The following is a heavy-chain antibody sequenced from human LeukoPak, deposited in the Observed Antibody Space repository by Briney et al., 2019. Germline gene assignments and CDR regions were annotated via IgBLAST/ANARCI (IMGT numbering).Heavy chain of an antibody. CDR2: VSSNGGTT. CDR1: GFTFNNYA. CDR3: ARVGERDKWLRFHYLDY. V-gene: IGHV3-64*01. Sequence: GGSLRLSCAVSGFTFNNYAMHWVRQAPGRGLEHVSAVSSNGGTTYYANSVKGRFTISRDNSKNTLYLQMGSLRAEDMAVYYCARVGERDKWLRFHYLDYWGQGALVTVSS. J-gene: IGHJ4*02. D-gene: IGHD5-12*01.